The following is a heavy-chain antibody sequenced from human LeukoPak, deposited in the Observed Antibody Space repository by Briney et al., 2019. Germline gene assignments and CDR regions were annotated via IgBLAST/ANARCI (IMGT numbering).Heavy chain of an antibody. CDR3: ARRSGSYIGY. D-gene: IGHD1-26*01. CDR2: IYSGGST. V-gene: IGHV3-53*01. Sequence: PGGSLRLSCAASGFTVSSNYMSWVRQAPGKGLEWVSVIYSGGSTYYADSVKGRFTISRDNSKNTLYLRMNSLRAEDTAVYYCARRSGSYIGYWGQGTLATVSS. CDR1: GFTVSSNY. J-gene: IGHJ4*02.